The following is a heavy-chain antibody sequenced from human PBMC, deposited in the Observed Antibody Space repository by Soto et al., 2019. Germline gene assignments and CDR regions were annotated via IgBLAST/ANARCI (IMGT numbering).Heavy chain of an antibody. V-gene: IGHV3-23*01. D-gene: IGHD3-10*01. J-gene: IGHJ6*02. CDR3: APRAFYGSGIPNYYGMDV. CDR1: GFAFSNYA. Sequence: EVHLLESGGGLVQHGGSLRLSCAASGFAFSNYAMPWVRQAPGQGLEWVSVISGTGGGTNNADSAKGRFTTSRDNSKNTLYLQMNSLRAEDTAVYYCAPRAFYGSGIPNYYGMDVWGHGTAVTVSS. CDR2: ISGTGGGT.